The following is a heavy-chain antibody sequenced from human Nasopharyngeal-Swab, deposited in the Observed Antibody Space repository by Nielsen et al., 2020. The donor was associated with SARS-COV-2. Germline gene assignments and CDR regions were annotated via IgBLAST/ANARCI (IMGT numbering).Heavy chain of an antibody. D-gene: IGHD3-3*01. J-gene: IGHJ4*02. CDR3: ARDSVFSIFGVVSSDY. Sequence: APVKVSCKASGYTFTGYYMHWVRQAPGQGLEWMGWINPNSGGTNYAQKFQGRVTMTRDTSISTAYMELSRLRSDDTAVYYCARDSVFSIFGVVSSDYWGQGTLVTVSS. CDR2: INPNSGGT. CDR1: GYTFTGYY. V-gene: IGHV1-2*02.